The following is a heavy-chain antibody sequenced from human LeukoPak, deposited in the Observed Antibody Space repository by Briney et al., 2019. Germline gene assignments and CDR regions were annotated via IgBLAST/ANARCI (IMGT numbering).Heavy chain of an antibody. D-gene: IGHD3-22*01. J-gene: IGHJ6*02. Sequence: SEALSLTCTVSGGSISSYYWSWIRQPPGKGLEWIGYIYYSGSTNYNPSLKSRVTISVDTSKNQFSLKLSSVTAADTAVYYCARNSFSSGSRGGYLKYYYYYYGMDVWGQGTTVTVSS. CDR3: ARNSFSSGSRGGYLKYYYYYYGMDV. V-gene: IGHV4-59*01. CDR1: GGSISSYY. CDR2: IYYSGST.